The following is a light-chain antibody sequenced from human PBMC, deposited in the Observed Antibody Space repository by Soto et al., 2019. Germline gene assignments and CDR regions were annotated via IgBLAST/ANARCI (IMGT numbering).Light chain of an antibody. Sequence: EIVLTQSPCTLSLSPGERATLSCRASYSVSSGYLAWYQQKPGQAPRLLIYGASSLATGIPDRFSGSGSGTDFTLIISRLEPEDFAIYYCQQYDTLPLTFGGGTKVEIK. J-gene: IGKJ4*01. CDR1: YSVSSGY. CDR2: GAS. V-gene: IGKV3-20*01. CDR3: QQYDTLPLT.